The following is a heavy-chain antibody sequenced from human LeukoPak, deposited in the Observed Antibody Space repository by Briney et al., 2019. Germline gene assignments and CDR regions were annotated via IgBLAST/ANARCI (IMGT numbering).Heavy chain of an antibody. J-gene: IGHJ4*02. CDR3: ATRDADYEYYFDY. CDR1: GGTFSRHA. CDR2: IIPNFGTP. Sequence: GASVKVSCKASGGTFSRHAISWVRQAPGQGLKWMGGIIPNFGTPHLAQNFQDRVTITADESTTTVYMEMRSLTSEDTAIFYCATRDADYEYYFDYWGQGTLVTVSS. D-gene: IGHD4-17*01. V-gene: IGHV1-69*13.